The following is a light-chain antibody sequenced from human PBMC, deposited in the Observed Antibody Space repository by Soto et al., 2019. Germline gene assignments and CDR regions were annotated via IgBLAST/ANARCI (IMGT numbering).Light chain of an antibody. Sequence: PATLSXSPXXRATLSXXXCQSVSSFLAWYQQKPGQAPRLLIYGASTRATGIPARFSGSGSGTEFTLTISSLQSEDFAVYYCQQYSNWPSWTFGQGTKV. J-gene: IGKJ1*01. CDR1: QSVSSF. V-gene: IGKV3-15*01. CDR3: QQYSNWPSWT. CDR2: GAS.